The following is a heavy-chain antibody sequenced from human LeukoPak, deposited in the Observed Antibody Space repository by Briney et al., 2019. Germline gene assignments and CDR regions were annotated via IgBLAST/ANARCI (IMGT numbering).Heavy chain of an antibody. CDR1: GDTFSSYA. D-gene: IGHD5-18*01. V-gene: IGHV1-69*05. CDR3: AGGGYSYGAYYFDY. CDR2: IIPIFGTA. Sequence: SVKVSCQASGDTFSSYAISWVRQAPGQGLEWMGRIIPIFGTANYAQKFQGRVTITTDESTSTAYMELSSLRSEDTAVYYCAGGGYSYGAYYFDYWGQGTLVTVSS. J-gene: IGHJ4*02.